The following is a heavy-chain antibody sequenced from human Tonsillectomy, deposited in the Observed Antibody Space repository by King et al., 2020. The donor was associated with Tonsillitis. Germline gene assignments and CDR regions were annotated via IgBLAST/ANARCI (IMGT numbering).Heavy chain of an antibody. D-gene: IGHD1-14*01. CDR1: GGSVSSSLFY. CDR2: IYFGGIT. J-gene: IGHJ4*02. CDR3: ATHNTTILYFDS. V-gene: IGHV4-39*01. Sequence: QLQESGPGLVKPSETLSLSCTVSGGSVSSSLFYWGWIRQPPGKGLEWIGSIYFGGITYYNPSHSSRVTISVDTSKSQFSLKLRSVTAADSAVYYCATHNTTILYFDSWGRGTLVTVSS.